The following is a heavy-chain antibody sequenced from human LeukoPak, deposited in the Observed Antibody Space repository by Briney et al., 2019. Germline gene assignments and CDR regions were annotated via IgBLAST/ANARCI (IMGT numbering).Heavy chain of an antibody. D-gene: IGHD5-24*01. V-gene: IGHV3-11*01. Sequence: GGSLRLYRAASGFTFSDYYMSWIRQAPGKGLEWLSYISSRGKTTHFADSVKGRFSVSRDNTNNTLYVQMNSLRAEDTAVYFCARGRDGYKYWGQGTLVTVSS. CDR2: ISSRGKTT. CDR3: ARGRDGYKY. CDR1: GFTFSDYY. J-gene: IGHJ4*02.